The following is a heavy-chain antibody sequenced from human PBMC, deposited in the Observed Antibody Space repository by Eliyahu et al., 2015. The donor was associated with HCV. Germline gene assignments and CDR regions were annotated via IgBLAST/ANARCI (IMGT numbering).Heavy chain of an antibody. CDR3: ASGGGGIAVAGTGGWFDP. D-gene: IGHD6-19*01. J-gene: IGHJ5*02. V-gene: IGHV4-59*01. Sequence: QVQLQESGPGLVKPSETLSLTCTVSGGSISSYYWSWXRQPPGKGLEWIGYXYYSGSTNSNPSLKSRVTISLDTSKNQFSLKLSSVTAADTAVYYCASGGGGIAVAGTGGWFDPWGQGTLVTVSS. CDR1: GGSISSYY. CDR2: XYYSGST.